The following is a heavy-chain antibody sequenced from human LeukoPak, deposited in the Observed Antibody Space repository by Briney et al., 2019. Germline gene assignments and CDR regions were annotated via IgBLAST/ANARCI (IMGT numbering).Heavy chain of an antibody. D-gene: IGHD6-19*01. CDR2: IKEDGSEI. J-gene: IGHJ4*02. V-gene: IGHV3-7*03. CDR3: AKDGPYSSGWFDY. Sequence: GGSLRLSCAASGFTFSNYDMNWVRQAPGKGLEWVANIKEDGSEIYYVDVVKGRFTISRDNANNSLYLQMNSLRAEDTAVYYCAKDGPYSSGWFDYWGQGTLVTVSS. CDR1: GFTFSNYD.